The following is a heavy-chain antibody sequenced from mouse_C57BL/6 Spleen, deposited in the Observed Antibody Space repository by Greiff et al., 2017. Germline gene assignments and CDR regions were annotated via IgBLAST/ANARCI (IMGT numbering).Heavy chain of an antibody. Sequence: EVKLMESGGDLVKPGGSLKLSCAASGFTFSSYGMSWVRQTPDKRLEWVATISSGGSYTYYPDSVKGRFTISRDNAKNTLYLQMSSLKSEDTAMYYCARGGDYDGRRGFAYWGQGTLVTVSA. J-gene: IGHJ3*01. D-gene: IGHD2-4*01. CDR3: ARGGDYDGRRGFAY. CDR1: GFTFSSYG. CDR2: ISSGGSYT. V-gene: IGHV5-6*01.